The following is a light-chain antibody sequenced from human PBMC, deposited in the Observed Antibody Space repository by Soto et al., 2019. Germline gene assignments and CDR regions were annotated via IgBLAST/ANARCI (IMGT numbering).Light chain of an antibody. CDR2: GAS. V-gene: IGKV3-20*01. Sequence: EMVLTPSPGPLSLSPGDRATLSCRASQSVSNNYLAWYQQKPGQAPRLLIYGASNRATGIPDRFSGSGSGTDFTLTISRLEPEDFAVYYCQQYGSSGTFGQGTRLEIK. CDR1: QSVSNNY. CDR3: QQYGSSGT. J-gene: IGKJ5*01.